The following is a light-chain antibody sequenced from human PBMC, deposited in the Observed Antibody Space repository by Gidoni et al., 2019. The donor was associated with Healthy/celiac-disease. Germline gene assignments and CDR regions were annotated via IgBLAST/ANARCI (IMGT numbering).Light chain of an antibody. V-gene: IGKV3-20*01. CDR1: QSVSSSY. CDR3: QQYGSLWT. Sequence: EIVLTQSPGTLSLSPGKRATLSCRASQSVSSSYLAWYQQKPGQAPRLLIYGASSRATGIPDRFSGSGSGTDFTLTISRLEPEDFAVYYCQQYGSLWTFGQGTKVEIK. J-gene: IGKJ1*01. CDR2: GAS.